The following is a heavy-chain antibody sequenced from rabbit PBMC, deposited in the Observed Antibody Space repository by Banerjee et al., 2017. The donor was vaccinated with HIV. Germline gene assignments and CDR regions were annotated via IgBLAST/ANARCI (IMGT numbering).Heavy chain of an antibody. Sequence: QEQLVESGGGLVQPEGSLTLTCKASGFDFSSSYWICWVRQAPGKGLEWIGCTQPIDSAWYASWVNGRFTISKTSSTTVTLQMTSLTAADTATYFCARSDYTDASRLGLWGPGTLVTVS. V-gene: IGHV1S45*01. D-gene: IGHD6-1*01. CDR3: ARSDYTDASRLGL. CDR1: GFDFSSSYW. J-gene: IGHJ3*01. CDR2: TQPIDSA.